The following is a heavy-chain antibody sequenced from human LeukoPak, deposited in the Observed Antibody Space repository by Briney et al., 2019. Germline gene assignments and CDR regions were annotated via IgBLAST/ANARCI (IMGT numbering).Heavy chain of an antibody. Sequence: GGSLRLSCAASGFTFRSYAMTWVRQAPGKGLEWVSAISGSGGSTYYADSVKGRFTISRDNSKDTLYLQMNSLRAEDTAVYYCAKGSYSGSYPGAFDIWGQGTMVIVSS. V-gene: IGHV3-23*01. D-gene: IGHD1-26*01. CDR3: AKGSYSGSYPGAFDI. CDR2: ISGSGGST. J-gene: IGHJ3*02. CDR1: GFTFRSYA.